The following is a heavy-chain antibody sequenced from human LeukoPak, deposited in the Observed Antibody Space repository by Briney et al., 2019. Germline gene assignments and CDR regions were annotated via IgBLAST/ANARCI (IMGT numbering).Heavy chain of an antibody. CDR1: GYPFGVYA. CDR2: ISGDGGST. Sequence: PGGPLRLPCAPSGYPFGVYAVHGLPHAPGRGREWVSLISGDGGSTYHADSVKGRFTISRDNSKNSLYLQMNSLRTEDTALYYCAKELEYFQHWGQGTLVTVSS. V-gene: IGHV3-43*02. CDR3: AKELEYFQH. J-gene: IGHJ1*01.